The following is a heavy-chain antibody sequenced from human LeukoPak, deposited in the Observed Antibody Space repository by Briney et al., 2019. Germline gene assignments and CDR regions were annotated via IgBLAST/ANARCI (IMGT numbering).Heavy chain of an antibody. D-gene: IGHD6-13*01. CDR1: GYTFTDYY. Sequence: ASVKVSCKASGYTFTDYYMHWVRQAPGQGLEWMGLINPSGGSTVYAQKFQGTVTMTRHTSTSTVYLELSSLRSEDTAVYYCARDTSSAYYFDYWGQGTLVTVSS. CDR3: ARDTSSAYYFDY. CDR2: INPSGGST. V-gene: IGHV1-46*01. J-gene: IGHJ4*02.